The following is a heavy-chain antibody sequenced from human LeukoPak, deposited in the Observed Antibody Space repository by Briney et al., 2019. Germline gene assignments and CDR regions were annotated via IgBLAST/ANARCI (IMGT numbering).Heavy chain of an antibody. CDR2: ISNDKINA. J-gene: IGHJ5*02. CDR1: GFTFSNFG. CDR3: ARDFSGFCSGGSCYGSIDL. D-gene: IGHD2-15*01. Sequence: PGGSLRLSCAASGFTFSNFGMHWVRQAPGKGLEWVAVISNDKINAYYGDSVKGRFTISRDNAKNSLYLQMNSLRDEDTAVYYCARDFSGFCSGGSCYGSIDLWGQGTLVTVSS. V-gene: IGHV3-30*03.